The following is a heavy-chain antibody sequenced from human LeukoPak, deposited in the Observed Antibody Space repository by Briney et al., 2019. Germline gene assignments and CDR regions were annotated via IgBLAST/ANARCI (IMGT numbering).Heavy chain of an antibody. CDR3: ARGRISFV. J-gene: IGHJ4*02. Sequence: PGGSLRLFCAASGFTSSSYWMSWVRQAPGKGLECVANIKEDGSEKYYVDSVKGRFTISRDNAKNSLYLQMNSLRVEDTAVYYCARGRISFVWGQGTLVTVSS. V-gene: IGHV3-7*01. D-gene: IGHD2-15*01. CDR1: GFTSSSYW. CDR2: IKEDGSEK.